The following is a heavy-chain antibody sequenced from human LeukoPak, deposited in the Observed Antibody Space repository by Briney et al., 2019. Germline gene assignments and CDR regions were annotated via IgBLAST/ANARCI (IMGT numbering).Heavy chain of an antibody. CDR3: ARGQILGAGFDY. Sequence: GGSLRLSCAASGFTFDNYAMGWVRQAPGKGLEWIAGVNWNGDDTGYADSVKGRFTISRDNAKNSLYLQLNSLRAEDTALYYCARGQILGAGFDYWDQGTLVTVSS. D-gene: IGHD1-26*01. J-gene: IGHJ4*02. CDR1: GFTFDNYA. CDR2: VNWNGDDT. V-gene: IGHV3-20*04.